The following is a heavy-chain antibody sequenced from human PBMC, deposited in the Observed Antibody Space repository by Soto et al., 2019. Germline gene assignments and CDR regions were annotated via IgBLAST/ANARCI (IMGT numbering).Heavy chain of an antibody. D-gene: IGHD1-26*01. CDR2: SRNKPNSYTT. V-gene: IGHV3-72*01. CDR3: VRDLVIL. J-gene: IGHJ3*01. Sequence: PGGSLRLSCAGSGITLSDQYMDWVRQAPGKGLEGIGRSRNKPNSYTTEYGASVKGRFNISRDDSENSVSLQMTRLIPVDTVVYYCVRDLVILWGQGTMVTVSS. CDR1: GITLSDQY.